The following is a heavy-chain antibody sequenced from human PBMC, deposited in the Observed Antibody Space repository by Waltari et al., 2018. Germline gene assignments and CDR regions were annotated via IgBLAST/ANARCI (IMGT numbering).Heavy chain of an antibody. Sequence: EVQLVESGGGLVKPGGSLRLSCAVSGFTFSTHSMNWVRQAPGKGLEWVSSISSSGRYINYADSVKGRFTISRDNAKNSLYLQMNSLRAEDTAVYYCARVSLGYSSSWYYFDYWGQGTLVTVSS. D-gene: IGHD6-13*01. CDR2: ISSSGRYI. V-gene: IGHV3-21*01. J-gene: IGHJ4*02. CDR3: ARVSLGYSSSWYYFDY. CDR1: GFTFSTHS.